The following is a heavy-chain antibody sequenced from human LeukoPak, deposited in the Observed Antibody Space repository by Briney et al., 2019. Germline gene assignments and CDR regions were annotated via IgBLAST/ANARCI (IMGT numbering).Heavy chain of an antibody. CDR3: ASEGVYTIFGARH. J-gene: IGHJ4*02. Sequence: ASVKVSCKASGYSFTSYGISLVRQAPGQGLEWMGWISAYNGNTNYAQKLQGRVTMTTDTSTSTAYMELRSLRSDDTAVYYCASEGVYTIFGARHLGQGTLVTVSS. CDR1: GYSFTSYG. CDR2: ISAYNGNT. V-gene: IGHV1-18*01. D-gene: IGHD3-3*01.